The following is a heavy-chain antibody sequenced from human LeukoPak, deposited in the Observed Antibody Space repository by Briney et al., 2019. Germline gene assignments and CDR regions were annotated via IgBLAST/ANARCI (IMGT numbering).Heavy chain of an antibody. CDR1: GFTFSSYG. J-gene: IGHJ4*02. CDR3: AREGGNSGWSSTFDY. Sequence: GGSLRLSCAASGFTFSSYGMHWVRQAPGKGLEWVAVISYDGSNKYYADSVKGRFTISGDNSKNTLYLQMNSLRVEDTAVYYCAREGGNSGWSSTFDYWGQGTLVTVSS. D-gene: IGHD6-19*01. V-gene: IGHV3-30*03. CDR2: ISYDGSNK.